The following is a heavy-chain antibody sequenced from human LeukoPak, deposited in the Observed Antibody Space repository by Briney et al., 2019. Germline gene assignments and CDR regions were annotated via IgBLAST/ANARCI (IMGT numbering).Heavy chain of an antibody. CDR1: GGTFSSYT. Sequence: SVKVSCKASGGTFSSYTISWVRQAPGQGLEWMGRIIPILGIANYAQKFQGRVTITADNSTSTAYMELSSLRSEDTAVYYCARDLYYDILTGYYSHYYNYMDVWGKGTTVTVSS. V-gene: IGHV1-69*04. CDR3: ARDLYYDILTGYYSHYYNYMDV. CDR2: IIPILGIA. J-gene: IGHJ6*03. D-gene: IGHD3-9*01.